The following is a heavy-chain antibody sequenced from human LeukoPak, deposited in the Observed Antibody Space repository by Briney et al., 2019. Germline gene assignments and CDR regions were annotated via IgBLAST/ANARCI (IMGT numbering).Heavy chain of an antibody. D-gene: IGHD6-19*01. CDR2: IRSKANNYAP. Sequence: GGSLRLSCAASGLTFSGSAMRWVRQASGKGLEWVGRIRSKANNYAPAYGASVKGRFTISRDDSKNTAYLQMNSLKTEDTAVYYCTRPYIGGWYWGQGTLVTVSS. V-gene: IGHV3-73*01. J-gene: IGHJ4*02. CDR1: GLTFSGSA. CDR3: TRPYIGGWY.